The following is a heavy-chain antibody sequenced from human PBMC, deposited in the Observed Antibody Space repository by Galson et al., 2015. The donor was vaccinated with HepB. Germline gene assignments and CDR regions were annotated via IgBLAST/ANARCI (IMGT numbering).Heavy chain of an antibody. V-gene: IGHV6-1*01. CDR3: ARGFLKKGFDS. Sequence: CAISGDSVSSNSAARNWIRQSPSRGLEWLGRTYYTSKWNNDYAVSVRGRITINADISKNHLSLQLNSVTPEDTAIYYCARGFLKKGFDSWGQGTLVTVSS. CDR1: GDSVSSNSAA. D-gene: IGHD5-12*01. CDR2: TYYTSKWNN. J-gene: IGHJ5*01.